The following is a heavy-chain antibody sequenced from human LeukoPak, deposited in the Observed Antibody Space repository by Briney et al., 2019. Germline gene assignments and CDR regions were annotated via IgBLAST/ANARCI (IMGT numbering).Heavy chain of an antibody. D-gene: IGHD3-16*01. V-gene: IGHV4-39*01. CDR1: GGSISSSSYY. Sequence: SETLSLTCTVPGGSISSSSYYWGWIRQPPGKGLEWIGSIFYTGTTYYNPSLKSRVTISVDTSKNQFSLKMRSVTAADTAVYYCATSSKGGLGAFDIWGQGTMVTVSS. CDR3: ATSSKGGLGAFDI. J-gene: IGHJ3*02. CDR2: IFYTGTT.